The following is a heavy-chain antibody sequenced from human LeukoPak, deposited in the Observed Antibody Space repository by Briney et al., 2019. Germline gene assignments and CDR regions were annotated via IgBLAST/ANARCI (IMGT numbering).Heavy chain of an antibody. CDR2: IIPIFGTA. J-gene: IGHJ3*02. CDR1: GGTFSSYA. V-gene: IGHV1-69*05. CDR3: ARYWGAAAGPENDAFDI. Sequence: SVKVSCKASGGTFSSYAISWVRQAPGQGLEWMGGIIPIFGTANYAQKFRGRVTITTDESTSTAYMELSSLRSEDTAVYYCARYWGAAAGPENDAFDIWGQGTMVTVSS. D-gene: IGHD6-13*01.